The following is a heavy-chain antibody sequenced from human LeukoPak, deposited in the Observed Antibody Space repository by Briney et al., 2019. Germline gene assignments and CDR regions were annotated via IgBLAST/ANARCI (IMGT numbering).Heavy chain of an antibody. CDR2: VHKSGST. J-gene: IGHJ4*02. CDR3: AKEIVGAPTPGAY. Sequence: PSETLSLTCAVSTDSITSNWWSWVRQPPGKGLEWIGEVHKSGSTNYYPSLQSRVTISIDKSKNQIALELTSVTAADTAVYYGAKEIVGAPTPGAYWGQGILVTVSS. D-gene: IGHD1-26*01. CDR1: TDSITSNW. V-gene: IGHV4-4*02.